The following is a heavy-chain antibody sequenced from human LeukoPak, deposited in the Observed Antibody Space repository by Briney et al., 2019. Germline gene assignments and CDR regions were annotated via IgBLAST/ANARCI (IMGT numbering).Heavy chain of an antibody. J-gene: IGHJ3*02. CDR1: GYNFTIYR. Sequence: GESLKISCEGSGYNFTIYRIAWVRQMPGKGLECMGIISPGDSAPTYSPSFRGQVTISADKSISTAYLQWSSLKASDTAMYYCARHVGYSSGWPAASDAFDIWGQGTMVTVSS. CDR3: ARHVGYSSGWPAASDAFDI. D-gene: IGHD6-19*01. CDR2: ISPGDSAP. V-gene: IGHV5-51*01.